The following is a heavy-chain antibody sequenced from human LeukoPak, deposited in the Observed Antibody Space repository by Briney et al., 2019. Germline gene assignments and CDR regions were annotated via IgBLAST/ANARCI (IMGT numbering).Heavy chain of an antibody. Sequence: PGGSLRLSCAASGFTFSNYDVSWVRQAPGQGLEWVSGIDVSAGTTYYADSVKGRFTISRDNTKNTLSLQMNSLRAEDTAVYYCAKGYRYHFDYWGQGTLVTVSS. J-gene: IGHJ4*02. CDR2: IDVSAGTT. CDR3: AKGYRYHFDY. V-gene: IGHV3-23*05. D-gene: IGHD2-2*02. CDR1: GFTFSNYD.